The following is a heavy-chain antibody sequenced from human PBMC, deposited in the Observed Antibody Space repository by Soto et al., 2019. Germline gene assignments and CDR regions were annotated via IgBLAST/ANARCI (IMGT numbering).Heavy chain of an antibody. J-gene: IGHJ4*02. V-gene: IGHV6-1*01. D-gene: IGHD3-10*01. CDR2: TYYRSKWYN. Sequence: SQTLSLTCAISGDSVSSNCTAWNWIRQSPSRGLEWLGRTYYRSKWYNDYAVSVKSRITINPDTSKNQFSLQLNSVTPEDTAVYYCARWSLGRGLQYFDYWGQGTLVTVSS. CDR3: ARWSLGRGLQYFDY. CDR1: GDSVSSNCTA.